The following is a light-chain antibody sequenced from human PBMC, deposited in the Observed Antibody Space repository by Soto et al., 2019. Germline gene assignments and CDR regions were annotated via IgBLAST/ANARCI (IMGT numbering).Light chain of an antibody. CDR3: CSYAGSTTWV. Sequence: QSALTQPASVSGSPGQSITISCTGTSSDVGSYNLVSWYQQHPGKAPKLMIYEGSKRPSGVSNRFSASNSGNMASLTISGLQAEDEADYYCCSYAGSTTWVFGGGTKLTVL. CDR1: SSDVGSYNL. CDR2: EGS. V-gene: IGLV2-23*01. J-gene: IGLJ3*02.